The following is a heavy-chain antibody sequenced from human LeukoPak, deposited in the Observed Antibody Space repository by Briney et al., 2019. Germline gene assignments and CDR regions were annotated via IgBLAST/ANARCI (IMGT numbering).Heavy chain of an antibody. CDR3: ALFWSGSQGYMDV. CDR2: INGDSGSI. Sequence: PGGSLRLSCAASGFIFSSYSMNWVRQDPGKGLEWVSYINGDSGSIHYADSVKGRFTISRDNAKDSLYLQMNSLRVEDTAMYYCALFWSGSQGYMDVWGKGTTVTVSS. V-gene: IGHV3-48*01. CDR1: GFIFSSYS. J-gene: IGHJ6*03. D-gene: IGHD3-3*01.